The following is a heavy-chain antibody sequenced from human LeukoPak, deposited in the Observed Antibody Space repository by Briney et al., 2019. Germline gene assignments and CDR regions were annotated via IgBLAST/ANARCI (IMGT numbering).Heavy chain of an antibody. CDR3: ARDRRVGGWSGAFDM. Sequence: GGSLRLSCVTSGFTFSSYWMNWVRQAPGKGLEDVANIKQDGSQKFYGDSMKGRLTISRDPDKNSMYLEIDRLTVEDPGVYYCARDRRVGGWSGAFDMWGHGTQVTVSS. CDR1: GFTFSSYW. J-gene: IGHJ3*02. CDR2: IKQDGSQK. V-gene: IGHV3-7*01. D-gene: IGHD3-3*01.